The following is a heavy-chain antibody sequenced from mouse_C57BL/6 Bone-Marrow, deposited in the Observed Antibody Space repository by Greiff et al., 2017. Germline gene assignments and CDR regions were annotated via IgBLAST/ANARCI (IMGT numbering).Heavy chain of an antibody. D-gene: IGHD3-2*02. Sequence: QVQLKQPGAELVRPGSSVKLSCKASGYTFTSYWMHRVKQRPIQGLEWIGNIDPSDSETHYNQKFKDKATLTVDKSSSTAYMQLSSLTSEDSAVYYCARGDSSGQAWFAYWGQGTLVTVSA. J-gene: IGHJ3*01. CDR2: IDPSDSET. V-gene: IGHV1-52*01. CDR3: ARGDSSGQAWFAY. CDR1: GYTFTSYW.